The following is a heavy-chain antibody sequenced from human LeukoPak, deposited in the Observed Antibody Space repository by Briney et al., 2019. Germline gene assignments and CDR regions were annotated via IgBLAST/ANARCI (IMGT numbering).Heavy chain of an antibody. V-gene: IGHV3-30*02. CDR2: IRYDGSNK. J-gene: IGHJ4*02. D-gene: IGHD3-16*02. CDR3: AKDNQDYVWGSYRSGPFDY. CDR1: GFTFSSYG. Sequence: GGSLRLSCAASGFTFSSYGMHWVRQAPGKGLEWVAFIRYDGSNKYYADSVKGRFTISRDNSKNTLYLQMNSLRAEDTAVYYCAKDNQDYVWGSYRSGPFDYWGQGTLVTVSS.